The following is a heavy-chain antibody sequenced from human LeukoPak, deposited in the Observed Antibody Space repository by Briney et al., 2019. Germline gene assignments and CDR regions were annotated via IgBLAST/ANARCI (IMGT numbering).Heavy chain of an antibody. CDR3: ARDRRTVTKGNYCYYMDV. CDR1: GYTFTGYY. Sequence: GASVKVSCKASGYTFTGYYMHWVRQAPGQGLEWMGRINPNSGGTNYAQKFQGRVTMTRDTSISTAYMELSRLRSDDTAVYYCARDRRTVTKGNYCYYMDVWGKGTTVTVSS. V-gene: IGHV1-2*06. CDR2: INPNSGGT. D-gene: IGHD4-11*01. J-gene: IGHJ6*03.